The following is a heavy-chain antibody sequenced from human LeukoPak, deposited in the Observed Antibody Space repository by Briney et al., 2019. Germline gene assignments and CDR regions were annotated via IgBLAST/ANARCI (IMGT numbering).Heavy chain of an antibody. V-gene: IGHV3-23*01. CDR2: ISDSGGST. J-gene: IGHJ6*03. CDR3: AKDAGGSLYYYYMDV. CDR1: GFTFSSYG. Sequence: GGSLRLSCAASGFTFSSYGMSWVRQAPGEGLEGVSAISDSGGSTYYADSVKGRFTISRDNSKNTLYLQMNSLRAEDTAVYYCAKDAGGSLYYYYMDVWGKGTTVTISS. D-gene: IGHD1-26*01.